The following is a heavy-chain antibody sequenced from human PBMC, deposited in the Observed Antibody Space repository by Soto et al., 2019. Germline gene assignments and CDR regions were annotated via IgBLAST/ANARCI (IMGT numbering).Heavy chain of an antibody. CDR2: VSIGGST. J-gene: IGHJ4*02. CDR3: AKRRGAGGHFDY. D-gene: IGHD2-15*01. Sequence: PGGSLRLSCAASGFTFRSYDINWVRQGPGKGLEWVAVVSIGGSTHYADSVRGRFTISRDNSKNTLSLQMNSLTAEDTAVYFCAKRRGAGGHFDYWGQGALVTVSS. V-gene: IGHV3-23*01. CDR1: GFTFRSYD.